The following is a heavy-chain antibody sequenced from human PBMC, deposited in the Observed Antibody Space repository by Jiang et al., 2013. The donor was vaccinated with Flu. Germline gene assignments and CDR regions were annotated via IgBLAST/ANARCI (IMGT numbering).Heavy chain of an antibody. J-gene: IGHJ1*01. CDR1: GDSVSSNSAA. D-gene: IGHD6-13*01. CDR2: TYYRSKWFN. V-gene: IGHV6-1*01. Sequence: QTLSLTCAISGDSVSSNSAAWIWIRQSPSRGLEWLGRTYYRSKWFNDYAVSVKSRLTISPDTSKNQFSLQLNSVTPEDTAVYYCARGQRSCSSCPSQHWGQGTLVTVSS. CDR3: ARGQRSCSSCPSQH.